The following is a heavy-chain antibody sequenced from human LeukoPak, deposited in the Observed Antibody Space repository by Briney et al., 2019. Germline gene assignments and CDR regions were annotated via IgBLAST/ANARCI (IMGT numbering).Heavy chain of an antibody. D-gene: IGHD5-24*01. CDR2: INPSGGST. V-gene: IGHV1-46*01. Sequence: ASVKVSCKVSGYSFTNYYIHWVRQAPGQGLEWMGMINPSGGSTSYAQKFQGRVTMTRDTSTSTVYMDLSSLRSDDTAVYYCARGNGYSPRGGFDIWGQGTMVTVSS. CDR3: ARGNGYSPRGGFDI. CDR1: GYSFTNYY. J-gene: IGHJ3*02.